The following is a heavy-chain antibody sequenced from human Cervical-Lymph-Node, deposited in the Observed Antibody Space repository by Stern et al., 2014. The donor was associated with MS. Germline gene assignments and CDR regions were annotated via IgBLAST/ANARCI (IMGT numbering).Heavy chain of an antibody. J-gene: IGHJ4*02. CDR3: ARVATETTDQHFDY. CDR2: INPSGGST. V-gene: IGHV1-46*03. D-gene: IGHD1-7*01. Sequence: QMQLVQSGAEVKKPGVSVKVSCKASGYTFTNYYMHWVRQAPGQGLEWMGFINPSGGSTSYAQKFQGRVTMTRDTSTSTVYMELSSLRSEDTAVYYCARVATETTDQHFDYWGQGTLVTVSS. CDR1: GYTFTNYY.